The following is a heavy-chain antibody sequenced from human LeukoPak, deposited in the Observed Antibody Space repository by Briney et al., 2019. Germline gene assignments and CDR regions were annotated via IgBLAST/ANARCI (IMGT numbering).Heavy chain of an antibody. CDR2: IYYSGNT. V-gene: IGHV4-39*07. D-gene: IGHD3-22*01. CDR1: GDSSRSPTYY. J-gene: IGHJ4*02. Sequence: SETLSLTCTVPGDSSRSPTYYWGWIRQPPGKGLEWIGSIYYSGNTYYNPSLMSRVTISVDTSKNQFSLDLSSVTAADTAVYYCARAPHFFDISGSRYYFDYWGQGTLVTVSS. CDR3: ARAPHFFDISGSRYYFDY.